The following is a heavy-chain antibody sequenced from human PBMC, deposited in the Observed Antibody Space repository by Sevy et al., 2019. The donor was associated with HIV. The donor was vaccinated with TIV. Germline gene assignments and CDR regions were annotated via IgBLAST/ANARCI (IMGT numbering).Heavy chain of an antibody. V-gene: IGHV4-61*02. J-gene: IGHJ4*02. CDR3: ARAGFYDSNRQYDSRLFDY. CDR2: VYATGRT. Sequence: SETLSLTCSVSGGSISGGSFYWNWIRQPAGKGLEWIGRVYATGRTNYNPSLNSRVTISLDTSKNQFSLRMSSVTAADTARYYCARAGFYDSNRQYDSRLFDYWGQGTQVTVSS. CDR1: GGSISGGSFY. D-gene: IGHD3-22*01.